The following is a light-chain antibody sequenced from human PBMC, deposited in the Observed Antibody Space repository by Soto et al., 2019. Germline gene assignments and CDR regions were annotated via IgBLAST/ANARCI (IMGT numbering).Light chain of an antibody. CDR3: QQYDNSPIT. CDR2: GAS. J-gene: IGKJ5*01. Sequence: IVLTQSPGILSLSPGERASLSCGASQSISSSFLAWYQQKPGQAPRLLICGASSRATGIPDRFSGTGSETDFTLTISRLEPEDFAVYYCQQYDNSPITFGQGTRLAIK. CDR1: QSISSSF. V-gene: IGKV3-20*01.